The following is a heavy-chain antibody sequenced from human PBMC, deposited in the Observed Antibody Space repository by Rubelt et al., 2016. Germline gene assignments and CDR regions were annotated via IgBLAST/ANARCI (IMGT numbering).Heavy chain of an antibody. CDR1: GFSFSMYW. Sequence: GSLRLSCAASGFSFSMYWMHWVRQVPGKGLVWVSRIYSDVSSTTYADSVKGRFTISRDNAKNTLYLQMNSLRAEDTAVYYCARDGSGWSFDYWGQGTLVTVSS. V-gene: IGHV3-74*01. J-gene: IGHJ4*02. CDR2: IYSDVSST. CDR3: ARDGSGWSFDY. D-gene: IGHD6-19*01.